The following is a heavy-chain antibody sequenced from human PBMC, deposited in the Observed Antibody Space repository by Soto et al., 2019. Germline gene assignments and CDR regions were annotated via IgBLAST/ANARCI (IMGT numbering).Heavy chain of an antibody. D-gene: IGHD2-15*01. CDR1: GFTFSSYA. CDR3: ARDLSGWHQVDY. V-gene: IGHV3-30-3*01. Sequence: QVQLVESGGGVVQPGRSLRLSCAASGFTFSSYAMHWVRQAPGKGLEWVAVISYDGSNKYYADSVKGRFTISRDNSKNTLYLQMNSLRAEDTAVYYCARDLSGWHQVDYWGQGTLVTVSS. CDR2: ISYDGSNK. J-gene: IGHJ4*02.